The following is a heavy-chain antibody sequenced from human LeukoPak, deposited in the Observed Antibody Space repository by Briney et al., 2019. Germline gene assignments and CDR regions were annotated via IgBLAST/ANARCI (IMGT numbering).Heavy chain of an antibody. Sequence: GGSLRLSCAASGFTFDIYEMNWVRQPPRKGLEWISFISSSSNVIYCGDSVKGRFTISRDNAKNSLYLQMNSLRAEDTAVYYCAGSRYPEPQDLDYWGQGTLVTVSS. CDR1: GFTFDIYE. CDR2: ISSSSNVI. V-gene: IGHV3-48*03. J-gene: IGHJ4*02. D-gene: IGHD1-14*01. CDR3: AGSRYPEPQDLDY.